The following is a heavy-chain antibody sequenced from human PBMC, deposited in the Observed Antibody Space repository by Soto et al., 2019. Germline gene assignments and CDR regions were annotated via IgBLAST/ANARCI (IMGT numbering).Heavy chain of an antibody. D-gene: IGHD3-9*01. Sequence: ASVKVSCKASGYTFTSYGISWVRQAPGQGLEWMGWISAYNGNTNYAQKLQGRVTMTTDTSTSTAYMELRSLRSDDTAVYYCARDQYDILTGYSRYYYYYGMDVWGQGTTVTVSS. CDR3: ARDQYDILTGYSRYYYYYGMDV. V-gene: IGHV1-18*01. J-gene: IGHJ6*02. CDR2: ISAYNGNT. CDR1: GYTFTSYG.